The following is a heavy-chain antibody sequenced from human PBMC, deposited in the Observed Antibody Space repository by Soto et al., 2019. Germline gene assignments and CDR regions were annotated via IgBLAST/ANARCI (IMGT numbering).Heavy chain of an antibody. D-gene: IGHD3-22*01. CDR1: GYTFTSYY. J-gene: IGHJ3*02. CDR2: INPSGGST. V-gene: IGHV1-46*01. Sequence: ASVKVSFKASGYTFTSYYMHWVRQAPGQGLEWMGIINPSGGSTSYAQKFQGRVTMTRDTSTSTVYMELSSLRSEDTAVYYCARHSRAGYKRNGCSFDIWGQGTMVTVAS. CDR3: ARHSRAGYKRNGCSFDI.